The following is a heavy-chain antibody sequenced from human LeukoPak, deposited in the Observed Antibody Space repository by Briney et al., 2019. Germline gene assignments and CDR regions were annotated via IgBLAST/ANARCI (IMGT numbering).Heavy chain of an antibody. CDR3: AKTGPGTTSDAFDF. D-gene: IGHD4-11*01. CDR2: INPNSGDT. V-gene: IGHV1-2*04. CDR1: GYMFNEHY. J-gene: IGHJ3*01. Sequence: ASVKVSCKTSGYMFNEHYIHWVRQGPGQGLEWMGWINPNSGDTNYAQKFQGWVTITRDTSISTVYMELTSLKSDDTAIFYCAKTGPGTTSDAFDFWGQGTMVTVSS.